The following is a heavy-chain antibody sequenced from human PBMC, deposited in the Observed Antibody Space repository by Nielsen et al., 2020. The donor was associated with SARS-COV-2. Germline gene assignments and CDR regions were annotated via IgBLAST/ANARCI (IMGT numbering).Heavy chain of an antibody. CDR3: AKDSITIFGVARGGMDV. V-gene: IGHV3-9*01. Sequence: SLKISCAASGFTFSNAWMSWVRQAPGKGLEWVSGISWNSGSIGYADSVKGRFTISRDNAKNSLYLQMNSLRAEDTALYYCAKDSITIFGVARGGMDVWGQGTTVTVSS. CDR2: ISWNSGSI. J-gene: IGHJ6*02. D-gene: IGHD3-3*01. CDR1: GFTFSNAW.